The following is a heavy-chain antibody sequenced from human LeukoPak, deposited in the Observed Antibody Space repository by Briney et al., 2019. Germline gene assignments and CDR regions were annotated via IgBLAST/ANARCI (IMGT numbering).Heavy chain of an antibody. CDR3: ATYRQVLLPFES. CDR2: IFPSGGEI. J-gene: IGHJ4*02. V-gene: IGHV3-23*01. D-gene: IGHD2-8*02. Sequence: GGSLRLSCEASGFTFSTFAMIWIRQPPGKGLEWVSSIFPSGGEIHYADSVRGRFTISRDNSKSTLSLQMNSLRAEDTAIYYCATYRQVLLPFESWGQGTLVTVSS. CDR1: GFTFSTFA.